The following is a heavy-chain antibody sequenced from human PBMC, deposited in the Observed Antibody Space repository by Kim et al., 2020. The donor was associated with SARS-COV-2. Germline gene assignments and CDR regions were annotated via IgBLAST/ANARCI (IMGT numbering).Heavy chain of an antibody. D-gene: IGHD3-10*01. CDR2: IYSDGST. J-gene: IGHJ4*02. Sequence: GGSLRLSCAASGFTVSTNYMSWVRQAPGKGLEWVSVIYSDGSTYYADSVKGRFTISRDNSKNTLYLQMNSLRAEDTAVYYCARGLFIKYYFDYWGQGTLVTVSS. V-gene: IGHV3-53*01. CDR1: GFTVSTNY. CDR3: ARGLFIKYYFDY.